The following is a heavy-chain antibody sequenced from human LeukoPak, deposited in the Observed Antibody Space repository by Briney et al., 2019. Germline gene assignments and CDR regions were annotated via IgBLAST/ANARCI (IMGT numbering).Heavy chain of an antibody. CDR2: TYYNSKWYN. Sequence: SQTLSLTCAISGDSVSSNSAAWNWIRQPPSRGLEWLGRTYYNSKWYNDYAVSVESRITINPDTSKNQFSLKLSSVTAADTAMYYCARDAVSPTSRGLYYFDYWGQGTLVTVSS. CDR3: ARDAVSPTSRGLYYFDY. V-gene: IGHV6-1*01. D-gene: IGHD4-17*01. J-gene: IGHJ4*02. CDR1: GDSVSSNSAA.